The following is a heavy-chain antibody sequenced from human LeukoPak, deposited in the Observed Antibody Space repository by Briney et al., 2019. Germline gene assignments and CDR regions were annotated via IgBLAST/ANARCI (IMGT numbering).Heavy chain of an antibody. J-gene: IGHJ4*02. CDR3: ARVIGGAIDH. D-gene: IGHD1-26*01. Sequence: GGSLRLSCAASGFTFSLYSMTWVRQAPGKGLEWVANIAPDGSTQNYVDSREGRFTISRDNPKNSLYLQMHSLRAEDAAVYYCARVIGGAIDHWGQGTLVTVSS. V-gene: IGHV3-7*01. CDR2: IAPDGSTQ. CDR1: GFTFSLYS.